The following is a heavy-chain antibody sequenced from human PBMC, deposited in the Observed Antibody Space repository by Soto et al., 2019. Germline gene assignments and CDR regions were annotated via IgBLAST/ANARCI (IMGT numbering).Heavy chain of an antibody. CDR3: ARDQCGYDSVWFDP. Sequence: ETLSLTCTVSGGSTSSYYWSWIRQPPGKGLEWIGYIYYSGSTNYNPSLKSRVTISVDTSKNQFSLKLISVTAADTAVYYCARDQCGYDSVWFDPWGQGTLVTVSS. CDR1: GGSTSSYY. V-gene: IGHV4-59*01. J-gene: IGHJ5*02. D-gene: IGHD5-12*01. CDR2: IYYSGST.